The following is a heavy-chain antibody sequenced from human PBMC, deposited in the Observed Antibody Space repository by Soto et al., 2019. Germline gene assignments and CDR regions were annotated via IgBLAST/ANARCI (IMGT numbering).Heavy chain of an antibody. CDR2: IIPILGIA. CDR1: GGTFSSYT. J-gene: IGHJ6*03. D-gene: IGHD2-2*01. CDR3: ARDLVPSPDYYYYYMDV. V-gene: IGHV1-69*04. Sequence: SVKVSCKASGGTFSSYTISWVRQAPGQGLEWMGRIIPILGIANYAQKFQGRVTITADKSTSTAYMELSSLRSEDTAVYHCARDLVPSPDYYYYYMDVWGKGTTVTVSS.